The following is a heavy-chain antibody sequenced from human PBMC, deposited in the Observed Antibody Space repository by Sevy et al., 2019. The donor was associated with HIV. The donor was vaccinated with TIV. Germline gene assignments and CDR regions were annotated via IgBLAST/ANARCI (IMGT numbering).Heavy chain of an antibody. D-gene: IGHD6-19*01. V-gene: IGHV1-2*02. CDR1: GCTFTDRY. Sequence: ASVKVSCQTSGCTFTDRYIHWLRQAPGVGLKWMGCIDPDTGNTRYSQEFQARVTMTGDTTVNTVYMELSRLTSDDTAVYFCAKVHPPRLSGHNSGWYPFDYWGQGTLVTVSS. CDR2: IDPDTGNT. CDR3: AKVHPPRLSGHNSGWYPFDY. J-gene: IGHJ4*02.